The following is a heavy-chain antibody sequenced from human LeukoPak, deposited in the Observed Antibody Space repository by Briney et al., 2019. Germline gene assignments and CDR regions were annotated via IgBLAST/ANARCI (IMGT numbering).Heavy chain of an antibody. CDR3: TRELGCSGGSCYPDD. V-gene: IGHV1-2*02. CDR1: GYTFSGYY. D-gene: IGHD2-15*01. Sequence: GASVKVSCKASGYTFSGYYIHWVRQAPGQGLEWMGWTNPKSGGTNYAQKFQVRVTMTRDTSITTAYMELSRLRSDDTAVYYCTRELGCSGGSCYPDDWGQGTLVTVSS. CDR2: TNPKSGGT. J-gene: IGHJ4*02.